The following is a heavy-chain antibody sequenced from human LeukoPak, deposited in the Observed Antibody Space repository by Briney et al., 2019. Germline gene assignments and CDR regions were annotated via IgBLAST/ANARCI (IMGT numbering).Heavy chain of an antibody. CDR1: GVPFSDYS. Sequence: GASLRLSCVPSGVPFSDYSINCVRQARGKWIGWISYIGISSGNTKYADSVKGRFTISGDSAKNSLYLQMNSLRVEDTAVYFCARDHNYAFDNWGQGTLVIVSS. J-gene: IGHJ4*02. D-gene: IGHD1-1*01. V-gene: IGHV3-48*04. CDR3: ARDHNYAFDN. CDR2: IGISSGNT.